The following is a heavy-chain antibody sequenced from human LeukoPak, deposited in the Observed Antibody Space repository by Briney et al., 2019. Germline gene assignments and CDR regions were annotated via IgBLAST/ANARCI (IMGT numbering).Heavy chain of an antibody. D-gene: IGHD6-13*01. V-gene: IGHV4-39*01. CDR1: GGSISSSSYY. CDR2: IYYSGST. J-gene: IGHJ6*03. CDR3: ARPGAAAGQQRGYYYYYYMDV. Sequence: SETLSLTCTVSGGSISSSSYYWGWIRQPPGKGLEWIGSIYYSGSTYYNPSLKSRVTISVDTSKNQFSLKLSSVTAADTAVYYCARPGAAAGQQRGYYYYYYMDVWGKGTTVTVSS.